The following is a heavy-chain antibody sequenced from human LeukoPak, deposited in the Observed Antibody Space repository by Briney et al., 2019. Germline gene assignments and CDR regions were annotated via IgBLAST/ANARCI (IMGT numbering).Heavy chain of an antibody. CDR2: INSDGSSS. V-gene: IGHV3-74*01. CDR3: TRDSADHFGSYPDY. J-gene: IGHJ4*02. Sequence: PGGSLRLSCAASGFNFRNYWMHWVRQTPGKGLVWVSQINSDGSSSSYADSVKGRFSISRDNAQNMVYLHMNSLTADDAAVYYCTRDSADHFGSYPDYWGQGTLVTVSS. D-gene: IGHD1-26*01. CDR1: GFNFRNYW.